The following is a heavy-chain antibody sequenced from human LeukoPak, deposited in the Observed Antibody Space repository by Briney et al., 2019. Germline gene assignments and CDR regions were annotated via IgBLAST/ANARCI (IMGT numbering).Heavy chain of an antibody. Sequence: ASVKVSCKASGYTFTDYYMHWVRQAPGQGLEWMGWIDPNSGDTNYAQKFQGRVTMTRDTSISTAYIELSRLTSDDTAVYYCARERLKWLAYHPDYWGQGALVTVSS. D-gene: IGHD6-19*01. V-gene: IGHV1-2*02. CDR2: IDPNSGDT. CDR1: GYTFTDYY. J-gene: IGHJ4*02. CDR3: ARERLKWLAYHPDY.